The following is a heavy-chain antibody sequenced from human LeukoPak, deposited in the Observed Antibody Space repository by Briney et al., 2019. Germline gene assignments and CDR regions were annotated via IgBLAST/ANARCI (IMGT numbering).Heavy chain of an antibody. CDR3: ARVSSSSWWALDY. CDR2: IRSKAYGGTT. D-gene: IGHD6-13*01. J-gene: IGHJ4*02. V-gene: IGHV3-49*03. Sequence: GGSLRLSCTAPGFTFGDYAKSWFRQAPGKGLEWVGFIRSKAYGGTTEYAASVKCRFTISRDNAKNTLYLQMNSLRAEDTVVYYCARVSSSSWWALDYWGQGTLVTVSS. CDR1: GFTFGDYA.